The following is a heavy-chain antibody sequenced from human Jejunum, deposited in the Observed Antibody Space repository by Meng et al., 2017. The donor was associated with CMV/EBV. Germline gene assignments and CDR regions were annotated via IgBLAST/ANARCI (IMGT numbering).Heavy chain of an antibody. CDR3: ARAIDYGDPNWFDP. CDR2: ISGSSTYI. V-gene: IGHV3-21*01. CDR1: VFTFTSSS. D-gene: IGHD4-17*01. Sequence: ASVFTFTSSSITWVRQAPGKGLEWLSYISGSSTYIYHADSVKGRFTISRDNAKNSVYLQMNRLRAEDTAVYYCARAIDYGDPNWFDPWGQGTLVTVSS. J-gene: IGHJ5*02.